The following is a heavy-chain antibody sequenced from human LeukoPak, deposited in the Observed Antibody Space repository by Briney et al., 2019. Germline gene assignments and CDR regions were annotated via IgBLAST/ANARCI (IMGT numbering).Heavy chain of an antibody. Sequence: SETLSLTCTVSGGSISSYYWSWIRQPPGKGLVWIGYIYYSGSTNYNPSLMSRVTISVDTSKNQFSLKLSSVTAADTAVYYCASGDSSGLEYFQHWGQGTLVTVSS. CDR1: GGSISSYY. V-gene: IGHV4-59*01. J-gene: IGHJ1*01. D-gene: IGHD3-22*01. CDR2: IYYSGST. CDR3: ASGDSSGLEYFQH.